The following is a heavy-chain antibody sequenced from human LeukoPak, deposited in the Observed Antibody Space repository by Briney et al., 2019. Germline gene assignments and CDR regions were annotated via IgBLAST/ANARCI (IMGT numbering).Heavy chain of an antibody. J-gene: IGHJ3*02. CDR1: GFTFSSYS. CDR3: AKDLGLLWFGDMGDAFDI. CDR2: ISSSSSYI. D-gene: IGHD3-10*01. Sequence: GGSLRLSCAASGFTFSSYSMNWVRQAPGKGLEWVSSISSSSSYIYYADSVKGRFTISRDNSKNTLYLQMNSLRAEDTAVYYCAKDLGLLWFGDMGDAFDIWGQGTMVTVSS. V-gene: IGHV3-21*04.